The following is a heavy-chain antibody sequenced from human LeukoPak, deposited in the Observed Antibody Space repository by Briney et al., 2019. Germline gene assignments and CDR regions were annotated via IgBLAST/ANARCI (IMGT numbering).Heavy chain of an antibody. Sequence: PGGSLRLSCAASGFXFSSYSINWVRQAPGKGLEWVSSISSGSGYIYYADSVKGRFTISRDNAKNSLYLQMNSLRAEDTAVYYCARDLAAGAENWFDPWGQGILVSVSS. D-gene: IGHD6-13*01. CDR2: ISSGSGYI. CDR1: GFXFSSYS. V-gene: IGHV3-21*01. CDR3: ARDLAAGAENWFDP. J-gene: IGHJ5*02.